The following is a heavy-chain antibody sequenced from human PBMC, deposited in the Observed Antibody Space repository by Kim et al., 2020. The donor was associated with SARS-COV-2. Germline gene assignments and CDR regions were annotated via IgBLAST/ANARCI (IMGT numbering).Heavy chain of an antibody. CDR3: ASIIESRTIFDY. CDR2: IWPDGSVR. CDR1: GLSFSSRY. Sequence: GGSLRLSCAASGLSFSSRYMSWIRQAPGKGLEWVATIWPDGSVRKYVDSVKGRFTISRDNTKNSLFLHMNNVRSEDTAVYFCASIIESRTIFDYWGQG. D-gene: IGHD3-10*01. J-gene: IGHJ4*02. V-gene: IGHV3-7*03.